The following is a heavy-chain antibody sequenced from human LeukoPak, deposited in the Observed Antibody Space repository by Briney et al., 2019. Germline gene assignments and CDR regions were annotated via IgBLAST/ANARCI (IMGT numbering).Heavy chain of an antibody. V-gene: IGHV3-23*01. Sequence: GGSLRLSRAASGFTFGTYAMTWFRQAPGKGPEWVSAISGSDNRTYYADSVKGRFTISRDNSKNTLYLHMSSLRAEDTAVYSCAKAGYCSGGSCSNWFDPWGQGTLVTVSS. CDR3: AKAGYCSGGSCSNWFDP. D-gene: IGHD2-15*01. J-gene: IGHJ5*02. CDR1: GFTFGTYA. CDR2: ISGSDNRT.